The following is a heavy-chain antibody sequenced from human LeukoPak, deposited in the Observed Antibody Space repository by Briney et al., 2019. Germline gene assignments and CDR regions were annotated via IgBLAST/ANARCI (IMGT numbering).Heavy chain of an antibody. CDR1: GFTFSSYW. Sequence: GRPLRLSCATSGFTFSSYWMTWVRQAPGKGLEWVASIVEDGSETYYLDSVKGRFTFSRDNAKNSLYLQMNSLRGEDTAVYYCARDPTRRFDLWGQGTLVTASS. J-gene: IGHJ4*02. CDR3: ARDPTRRFDL. CDR2: IVEDGSET. V-gene: IGHV3-7*01.